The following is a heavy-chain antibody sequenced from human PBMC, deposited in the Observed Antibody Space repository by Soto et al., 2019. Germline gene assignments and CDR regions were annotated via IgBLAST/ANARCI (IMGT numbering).Heavy chain of an antibody. V-gene: IGHV3-48*01. Sequence: GESLRLAYAASGFTFRNYGMNWVRQAPGKGPEWVSYIGLGSSTKYYADSVEGRFTISRDNAKNSLYLQMNSLRAEDTAVYYCARDQLYYNDISGRPLNAFDVCGQGTMVTVSS. CDR2: IGLGSSTK. J-gene: IGHJ3*01. D-gene: IGHD3-22*01. CDR1: GFTFRNYG. CDR3: ARDQLYYNDISGRPLNAFDV.